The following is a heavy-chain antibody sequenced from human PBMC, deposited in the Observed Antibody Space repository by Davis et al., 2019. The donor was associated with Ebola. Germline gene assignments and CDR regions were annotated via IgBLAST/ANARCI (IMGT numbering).Heavy chain of an antibody. CDR2: IFYTGTT. CDR1: GGSISRGGYS. J-gene: IGHJ6*02. V-gene: IGHV4-30-4*07. CDR3: ARAPFYYYGIDV. Sequence: TLSLTCAVSGGSISRGGYSWSWIRPPPGKGLEWIGYIFYTGTTSYNPSLQSRVTMLVDTTMNQFSLRLTAVTAADTAVYHCARAPFYYYGIDVWGQGTTVTVSS.